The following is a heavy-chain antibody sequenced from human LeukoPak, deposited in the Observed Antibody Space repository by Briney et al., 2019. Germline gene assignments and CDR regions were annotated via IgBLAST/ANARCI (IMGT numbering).Heavy chain of an antibody. D-gene: IGHD3-22*01. V-gene: IGHV4-59*01. CDR2: IYYSGST. Sequence: PSETLSLTCTVSGGSISSYYWSWIRQPPGKGLGWIGYIYYSGSTNYNPSLKSRVTISVDTSKNQFSLKLSSVTAADTAVCYCAREGLKDSSGYSPFDYWGQGTLVTVSS. J-gene: IGHJ4*02. CDR1: GGSISSYY. CDR3: AREGLKDSSGYSPFDY.